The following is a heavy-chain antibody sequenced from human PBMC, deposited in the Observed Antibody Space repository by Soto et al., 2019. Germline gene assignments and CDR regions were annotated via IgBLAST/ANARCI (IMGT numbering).Heavy chain of an antibody. J-gene: IGHJ4*02. CDR1: GFTFSKHG. D-gene: IGHD6-19*01. CDR3: AKAHGYSSGLRADS. V-gene: IGHV3-30*18. CDR2: ISYDGSSQ. Sequence: QVQLVESGGGVVQPGRSLRLSCVASGFTFSKHGIHWVRQAPGKGLEWVAVISYDGSSQYYADSVKGRFTISRDNSKNTVYLPMNTLRREDAAVYYCAKAHGYSSGLRADSWGQGNRVTVS.